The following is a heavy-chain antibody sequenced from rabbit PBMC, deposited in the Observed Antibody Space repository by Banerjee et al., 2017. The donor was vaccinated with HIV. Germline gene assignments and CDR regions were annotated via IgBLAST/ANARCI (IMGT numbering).Heavy chain of an antibody. V-gene: IGHV1S45*01. CDR1: GFSFSNKYV. CDR3: ARAGYGGYGYGL. J-gene: IGHJ4*01. CDR2: TYTDVGSI. D-gene: IGHD6-1*01. Sequence: QEQLEESGGDLVKPEGSLTLTCTASGFSFSNKYVICWVRQAPGKGLEWIACTYTDVGSIVYANWAKGRFTISKPSSTTVTLQMTSLTAADTATYFCARAGYGGYGYGLWGPGTLVTVS.